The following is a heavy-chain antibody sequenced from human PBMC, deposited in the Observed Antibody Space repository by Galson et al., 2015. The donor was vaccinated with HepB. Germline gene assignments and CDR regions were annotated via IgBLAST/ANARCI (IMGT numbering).Heavy chain of an antibody. D-gene: IGHD3-3*01. CDR2: ISSNGGST. V-gene: IGHV3-64*01. J-gene: IGHJ4*02. Sequence: SLRLSCAASGFTFSSYAMHWVRQAPGKGLEYVSAISSNGGSTYYANSVKGRFTISRDNSKNTLYLQMGSLRAEDMAVYYCARVEGAYYDFWSGYQTTNFDYWGQGTLVTVSS. CDR3: ARVEGAYYDFWSGYQTTNFDY. CDR1: GFTFSSYA.